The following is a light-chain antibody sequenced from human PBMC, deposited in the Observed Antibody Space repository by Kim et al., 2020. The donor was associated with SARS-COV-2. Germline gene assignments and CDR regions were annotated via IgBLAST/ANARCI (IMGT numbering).Light chain of an antibody. CDR3: QKYNGAPWT. CDR1: QGISND. J-gene: IGKJ1*01. CDR2: AAS. V-gene: IGKV1-27*01. Sequence: DIQMTQSPSSLSASVGDRLTITCRASQGISNDLAWYQQKPGKVPKLLIFAASALQSGVPSRFSGSGSGTDFTLTISSLQPEDVATYYCQKYNGAPWTFGQGTKVDLK.